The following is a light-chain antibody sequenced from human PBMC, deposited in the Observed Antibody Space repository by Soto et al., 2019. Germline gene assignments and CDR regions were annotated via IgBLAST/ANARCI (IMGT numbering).Light chain of an antibody. Sequence: DIQMTQSPSTLSASVGDRVTITCRASQSISSWLAWYQQKPGKAPKLLIYKASSLESRVPSRFSVSGSGTKFTLANSSLQPDDFATDYCQQYNSYPWTFGQGTKVEIK. CDR3: QQYNSYPWT. J-gene: IGKJ1*01. V-gene: IGKV1-5*03. CDR2: KAS. CDR1: QSISSW.